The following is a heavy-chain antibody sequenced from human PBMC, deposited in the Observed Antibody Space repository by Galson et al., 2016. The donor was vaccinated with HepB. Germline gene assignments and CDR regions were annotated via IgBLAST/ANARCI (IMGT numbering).Heavy chain of an antibody. CDR2: IVVSGGHT. CDR1: GFTYFTSA. J-gene: IGHJ5*02. D-gene: IGHD2-15*01. CDR3: SVDSGQLQTYSHFDP. V-gene: IGHV1-58*01. Sequence: SVKVSCKASGFTYFTSAVQWVRQARGQGLEWIGKIVVSGGHTSYSQKFRDRVPITSEMSTSTVYMELRGLTSADTAVYFCSVDSGQLQTYSHFDPWGQGTLVTVSS.